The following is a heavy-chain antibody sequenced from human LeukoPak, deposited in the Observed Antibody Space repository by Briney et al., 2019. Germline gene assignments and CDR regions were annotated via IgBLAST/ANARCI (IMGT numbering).Heavy chain of an antibody. CDR2: ISGSGGST. CDR1: GFTFSSYA. J-gene: IGHJ4*02. D-gene: IGHD1-26*01. Sequence: GGSLRLSCAASGFTFSSYAMSWVRQAPGKGLEWVSTISGSGGSTYYADSVKGRFTISRDNAKNTLYLQMNSLRAEDTAVYYCARDYPLTGRNFDYWGQGTLVTVSS. CDR3: ARDYPLTGRNFDY. V-gene: IGHV3-23*01.